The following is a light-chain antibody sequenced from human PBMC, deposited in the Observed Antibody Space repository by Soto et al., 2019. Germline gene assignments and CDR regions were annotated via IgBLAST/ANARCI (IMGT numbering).Light chain of an antibody. J-gene: IGLJ1*01. CDR1: NIVGYN. CDR2: SDR. CDR3: QVWDSTSAHPYV. V-gene: IGLV3-21*02. Sequence: SYELTQPPSVSVAPGRAARVTCGGSNIVGYNVQWYQRKPGQAPVLVVYSDRDRASGIPARFSGSNSGNSATLTISRVEGGDEADYYCQVWDSTSAHPYVFGTGTKVTVL.